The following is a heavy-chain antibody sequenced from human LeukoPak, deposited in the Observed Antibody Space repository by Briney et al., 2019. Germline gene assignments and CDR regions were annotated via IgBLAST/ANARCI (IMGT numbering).Heavy chain of an antibody. CDR1: GFTFSTYT. Sequence: GGSLRLSCAASGFTFSTYTMNWVRQAPGKGLEWVSSISSSSNTIYYADSVNGRFTISRDNAKNSLYLQMNSLRDEDTAVYYCAGAMVRAYGMDVWGQGTTVTVSS. D-gene: IGHD3-10*01. CDR3: AGAMVRAYGMDV. CDR2: ISSSSNTI. V-gene: IGHV3-48*02. J-gene: IGHJ6*02.